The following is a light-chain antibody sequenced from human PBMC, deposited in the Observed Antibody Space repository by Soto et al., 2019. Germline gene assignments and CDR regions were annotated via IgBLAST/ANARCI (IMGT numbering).Light chain of an antibody. Sequence: QTVVTQEPSFSVSPGRTVTLTCGLSSGSVSTSYYPSWYQQTPGQAPRTLIYNTNTRSSGVPDRFSGSILGNKAALTITGAQADDESDYYCVLYMGSGVWVFGGGTKLIVL. CDR2: NTN. V-gene: IGLV8-61*01. CDR3: VLYMGSGVWV. J-gene: IGLJ3*02. CDR1: SGSVSTSYY.